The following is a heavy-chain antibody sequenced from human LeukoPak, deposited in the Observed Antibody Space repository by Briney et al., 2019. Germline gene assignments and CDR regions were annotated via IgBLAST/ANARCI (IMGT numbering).Heavy chain of an antibody. V-gene: IGHV1-69*05. J-gene: IGHJ4*02. CDR1: GGTFSSYA. D-gene: IGHD3-22*01. Sequence: ASVKVSCKASGGTFSSYAISWVRQAPGQGLEWMGGIIPIFSTANYAQKFQGRVTITTDESTSTAYMELSSLRSEDTAVYYCARGTSSGYYYAYYYWGQGTLVTVSS. CDR3: ARGTSSGYYYAYYY. CDR2: IIPIFSTA.